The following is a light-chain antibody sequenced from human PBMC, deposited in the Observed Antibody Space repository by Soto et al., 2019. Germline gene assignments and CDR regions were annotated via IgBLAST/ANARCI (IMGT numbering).Light chain of an antibody. J-gene: IGKJ4*01. CDR2: GAS. V-gene: IGKV3-20*01. CDR3: QQHGTSPI. Sequence: EVVLTQSPGTLSLSPGERATLSCRASQAVSSILLAWYQQKPGQAPRLLIYGASNRATGIPDRFSGSGSGTDFTLTVSRLDPEDSAVHYCQQHGTSPIFGGGTKVEIK. CDR1: QAVSSIL.